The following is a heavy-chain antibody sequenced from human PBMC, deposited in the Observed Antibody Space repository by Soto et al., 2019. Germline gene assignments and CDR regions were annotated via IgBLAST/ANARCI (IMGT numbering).Heavy chain of an antibody. J-gene: IGHJ4*02. CDR1: GDSIGTTHSC. V-gene: IGHV4-39*01. D-gene: IGHD2-8*01. CDR3: ARHEGNGNVWPLDY. CDR2: IHYSGST. Sequence: PSETLSLTCTVSGDSIGTTHSCWAWIRQSPGKGLEWIGNIHYSGSTYYMPSPRSRVTLSVDTSKNQFSLRLTSVTAEDTAVYYCARHEGNGNVWPLDYWGQGILVTVSS.